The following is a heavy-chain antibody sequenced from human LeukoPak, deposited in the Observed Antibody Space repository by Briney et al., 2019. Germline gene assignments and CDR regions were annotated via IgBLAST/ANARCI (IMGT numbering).Heavy chain of an antibody. CDR2: IYYSGST. D-gene: IGHD3-16*02. CDR1: GGSISSGGYY. J-gene: IGHJ4*02. Sequence: SETLSLTCTVSGGSISSGGYYWSWIRQHPGKGLEGLGYIYYSGSTYYNPSLKSRVTISVDTSKNQFSLKLSSVTAADTAVYYCARDSYDYVWGSYRYFDYWGQGTLVTVSS. CDR3: ARDSYDYVWGSYRYFDY. V-gene: IGHV4-31*03.